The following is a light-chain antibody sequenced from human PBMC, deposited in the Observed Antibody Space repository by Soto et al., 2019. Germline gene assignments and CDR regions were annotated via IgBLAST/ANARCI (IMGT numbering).Light chain of an antibody. CDR2: DAS. CDR3: QQYNSYSLYT. Sequence: DIQMTQSPSTLSASVGDRVTITCRASQSSSSWLAWYQQKPGKAPKLLIYDASSLESGVPSRFSGSGSGTEFTLTISSLQPDDFATYYCQQYNSYSLYTVGQGTKLEIK. J-gene: IGKJ2*01. V-gene: IGKV1-5*01. CDR1: QSSSSW.